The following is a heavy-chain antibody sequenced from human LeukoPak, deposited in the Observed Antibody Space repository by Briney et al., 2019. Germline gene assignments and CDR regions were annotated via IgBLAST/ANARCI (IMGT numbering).Heavy chain of an antibody. CDR2: IYYSGST. J-gene: IGHJ3*02. D-gene: IGHD3-22*01. V-gene: IGHV4-39*07. Sequence: ETLSLTCTVSGGSISSSSYYWGWIRQPPGKGLEWIGSIYYSGSTYYNPSLKSRVTISVDTSKNQFSLKLSSVTAAVTAVYYCATEDYDSSGNDAFDIWGQGTMVTVSS. CDR3: ATEDYDSSGNDAFDI. CDR1: GGSISSSSYY.